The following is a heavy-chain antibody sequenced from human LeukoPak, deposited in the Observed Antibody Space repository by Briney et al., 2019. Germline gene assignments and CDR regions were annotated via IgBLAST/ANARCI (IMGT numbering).Heavy chain of an antibody. D-gene: IGHD3-3*01. CDR2: ISSSSSYI. V-gene: IGHV3-21*01. J-gene: IGHJ4*02. Sequence: GSLRLSCAASGFTFSSYSMNWVRQAPGKGLEWVSSISSSSSYIYYADSVKGRFTISRDNAKNSLYLQVNSLRAEETAVYYCARDGGSRDFWSGHLYYFDYWGQGTLVTVSS. CDR3: ARDGGSRDFWSGHLYYFDY. CDR1: GFTFSSYS.